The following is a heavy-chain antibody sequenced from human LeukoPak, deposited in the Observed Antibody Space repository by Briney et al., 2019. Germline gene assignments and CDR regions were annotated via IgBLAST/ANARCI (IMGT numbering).Heavy chain of an antibody. CDR1: GLNLRTYP. CDR2: ISSNGRTT. CDR3: VKGQYVDIVPTMKGGYSD. V-gene: IGHV3-64D*06. Sequence: PGGSLRLSCSASGLNLRTYPMHWVREAPGKGLKYVSAISSNGRTTYYADSVKGRFTISRDNSKNTLQLQMSSLRTEDTAVYYCVKGQYVDIVPTMKGGYSDWGQGTLVTVSS. J-gene: IGHJ4*02. D-gene: IGHD5-12*01.